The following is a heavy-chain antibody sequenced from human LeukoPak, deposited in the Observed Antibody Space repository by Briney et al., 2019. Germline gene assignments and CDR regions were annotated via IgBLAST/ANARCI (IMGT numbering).Heavy chain of an antibody. CDR3: ARHPSGYCSGGSCYLRIDY. D-gene: IGHD2-15*01. CDR1: GFTFSSYS. J-gene: IGHJ4*02. Sequence: GGSLRLSRAASGFTFSSYSMNWVRQAPGKGLEWVSSISSSSSYIYYADSVKGRFTISRDNAKNSLYLQMNSLRAEDTAVYYCARHPSGYCSGGSCYLRIDYWGQGTLVTVSS. CDR2: ISSSSSYI. V-gene: IGHV3-21*01.